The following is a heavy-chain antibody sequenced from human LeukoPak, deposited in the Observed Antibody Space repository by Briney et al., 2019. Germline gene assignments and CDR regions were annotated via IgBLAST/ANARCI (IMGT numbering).Heavy chain of an antibody. J-gene: IGHJ4*02. CDR2: ISYDGSNK. CDR1: GFTFSSYA. V-gene: IGHV3-30-3*01. Sequence: HPGRSLRLSCAASGFTFSSYAMHWVRQAPGKGLEWVAVISYDGSNKYYADSVKGRFTISRDNSKNTLYLQMISLRSEDTAVYYCASGGYYGSGSYYNPGYFDYWGQGTLVTVSS. D-gene: IGHD3-10*01. CDR3: ASGGYYGSGSYYNPGYFDY.